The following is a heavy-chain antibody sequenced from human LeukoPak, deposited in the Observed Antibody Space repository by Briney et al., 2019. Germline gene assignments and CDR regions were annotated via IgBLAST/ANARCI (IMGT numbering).Heavy chain of an antibody. Sequence: KPSETLSLTCTVSGGSISSSFYYWGWIRQPPGKGLEWIGSIYYSGITYYNPSLKSRVTISVDTSKNQFSLNLSSVTAADTAVYYCAKEPDCSGTSCYAVFDCWGQGTLVTVSS. V-gene: IGHV4-39*01. CDR2: IYYSGIT. D-gene: IGHD2-2*01. J-gene: IGHJ4*02. CDR1: GGSISSSFYY. CDR3: AKEPDCSGTSCYAVFDC.